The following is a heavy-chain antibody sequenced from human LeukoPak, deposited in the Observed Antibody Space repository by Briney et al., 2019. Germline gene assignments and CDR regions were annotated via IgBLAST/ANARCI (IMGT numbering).Heavy chain of an antibody. CDR3: ARDPAAAGWYYFDY. CDR2: IKQDGSEK. CDR1: GFTFSSYW. Sequence: GGSLRLSCAASGFTFSSYWMSWVRQAPGKGLEWVANIKQDGSEKYYVDSVKGRFTISRDNAKNSLNLQMNSLRAEDTAVYYCARDPAAAGWYYFDYWGQGTLVTVSS. J-gene: IGHJ4*02. V-gene: IGHV3-7*01. D-gene: IGHD6-13*01.